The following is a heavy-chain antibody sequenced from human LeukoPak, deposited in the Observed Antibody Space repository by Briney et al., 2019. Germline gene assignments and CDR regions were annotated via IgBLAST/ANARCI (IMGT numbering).Heavy chain of an antibody. D-gene: IGHD4-11*01. CDR3: ARDPPMTTDFALDV. J-gene: IGHJ6*02. CDR2: VSDAGTTA. V-gene: IGHV3-23*01. Sequence: GGSLRLSCAASGFTFRSYALSWVRQAPGKGLEWVSTVSDAGTTAYYADSVKGRITISRDNSKSTVFLQMNSLRAEDTAVYYCARDPPMTTDFALDVWGQGTTVTVSS. CDR1: GFTFRSYA.